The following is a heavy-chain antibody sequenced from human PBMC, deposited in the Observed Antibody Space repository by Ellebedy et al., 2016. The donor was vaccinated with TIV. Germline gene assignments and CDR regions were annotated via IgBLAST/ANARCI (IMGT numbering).Heavy chain of an antibody. Sequence: GESLKISCAAPGFTFSSSAMVWVRQAPGEGPEWVSAISHDGVRTYYADSVNGRFTISRDNSKSTLFLQMNSLTAKDAAKYYCTKHRPSASMDVWGQGTTVAVSS. D-gene: IGHD6-25*01. V-gene: IGHV3-23*01. CDR1: GFTFSSSA. CDR2: ISHDGVRT. CDR3: TKHRPSASMDV. J-gene: IGHJ6*02.